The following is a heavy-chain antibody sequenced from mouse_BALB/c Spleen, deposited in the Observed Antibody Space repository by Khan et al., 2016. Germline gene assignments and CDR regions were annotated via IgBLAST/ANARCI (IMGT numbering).Heavy chain of an antibody. V-gene: IGHV3-1*02. CDR3: ARYGYYALDY. J-gene: IGHJ4*01. CDR2: IHYSGST. CDR1: GYSITSGYS. Sequence: EVQLQESGPDLVKPSQSLSLTCTVTGYSITSGYSWHWIRQFPGNKLEWMGYIHYSGSTTYNPSLKSRISITRDTSTNLFFLQLNSVTTEDTAAYDCARYGYYALDYWGQGTPVTVSA. D-gene: IGHD2-3*01.